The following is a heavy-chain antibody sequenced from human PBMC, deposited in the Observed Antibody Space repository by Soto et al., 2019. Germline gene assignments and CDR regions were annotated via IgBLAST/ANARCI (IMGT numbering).Heavy chain of an antibody. V-gene: IGHV5-51*01. CDR2: IYPGDSDT. J-gene: IGHJ6*02. CDR1: GYSFTSYW. CDR3: AREGYDILTGYHKTYYCYGLDV. Sequence: PGESLKISCKGSGYSFTSYWIGWMRQMPGKGLEWMGIIYPGDSDTRYSPSFQGQVTISADKSISTAYLQWSSLKASDTAMYYCAREGYDILTGYHKTYYCYGLDVWGQGTTVTVS. D-gene: IGHD3-9*01.